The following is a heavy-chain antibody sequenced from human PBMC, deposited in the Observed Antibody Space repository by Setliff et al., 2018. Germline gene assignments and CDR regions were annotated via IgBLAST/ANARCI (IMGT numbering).Heavy chain of an antibody. CDR3: ARVLHSGSYDDPLDY. Sequence: ASVKVSCAASGFTFSSYWMNWVRQAPGKGLEWVANIKQDGSVKNYVDSVKGRFTISRDNSKNTLYLQMNSLRAEDTAVYYRARVLHSGSYDDPLDYWGQGTLVTVSS. CDR2: IKQDGSVK. D-gene: IGHD1-26*01. CDR1: GFTFSSYW. J-gene: IGHJ4*02. V-gene: IGHV3-7*03.